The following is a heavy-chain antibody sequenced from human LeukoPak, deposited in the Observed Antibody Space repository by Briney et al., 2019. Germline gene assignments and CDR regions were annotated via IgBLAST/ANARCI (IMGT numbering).Heavy chain of an antibody. J-gene: IGHJ6*02. D-gene: IGHD2-2*01. V-gene: IGHV1-18*01. Sequence: ASVTVSCKASGYTFTSYGISWVRQAPGQGLEWMGWISAYNGNTNYAQKLQGRVTMTTDTSTSTAYMELRSLRSDDTAVYYCARDGLIVVVPAAIEHYYYYYGMDVWGQGTTVTVSS. CDR1: GYTFTSYG. CDR2: ISAYNGNT. CDR3: ARDGLIVVVPAAIEHYYYYYGMDV.